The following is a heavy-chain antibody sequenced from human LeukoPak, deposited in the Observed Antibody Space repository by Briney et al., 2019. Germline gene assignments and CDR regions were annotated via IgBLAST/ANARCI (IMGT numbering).Heavy chain of an antibody. Sequence: GESLKISCKGSGYSFTSYWIGWVRQMPGKGLEWMGITYPRDSDTRYSPSFQGQVTISADKSISTAYLQWSSLKASDTAMYYCARPGYYGDYSFDFWGQGTLVTVSS. V-gene: IGHV5-51*01. J-gene: IGHJ4*02. CDR1: GYSFTSYW. CDR3: ARPGYYGDYSFDF. CDR2: TYPRDSDT. D-gene: IGHD4-17*01.